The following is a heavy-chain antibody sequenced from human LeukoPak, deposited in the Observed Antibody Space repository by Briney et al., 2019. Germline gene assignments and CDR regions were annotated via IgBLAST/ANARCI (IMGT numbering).Heavy chain of an antibody. J-gene: IGHJ4*02. Sequence: GGSLRLSCAASGFTFSNAWMIWVRQAPGKGLEWVGRIKSKTDGGTTDYAAPVKGRFTISRDDSKNTLYLQMNSLKAEDTAVYYCTTDLVFGVVITANWGQGTLVTVSS. CDR1: GFTFSNAW. D-gene: IGHD3-3*01. CDR2: IKSKTDGGTT. CDR3: TTDLVFGVVITAN. V-gene: IGHV3-15*01.